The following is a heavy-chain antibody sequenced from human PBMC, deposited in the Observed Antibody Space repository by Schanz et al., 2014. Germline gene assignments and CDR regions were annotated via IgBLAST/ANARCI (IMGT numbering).Heavy chain of an antibody. J-gene: IGHJ4*02. CDR2: VYTRGST. CDR3: ARDAADFYDILTEEDY. D-gene: IGHD3-9*01. Sequence: QVQLQESGPGLVKPSQTLSLTCSVSGGSISSGSYYWNWIRQPAGEGLEWIGRVYTRGSTNYNPSLKSRDTISLDASKNQFSGKLSSVPAADTAVYYCARDAADFYDILTEEDYWGQGTLVTVSS. V-gene: IGHV4-61*02. CDR1: GGSISSGSYY.